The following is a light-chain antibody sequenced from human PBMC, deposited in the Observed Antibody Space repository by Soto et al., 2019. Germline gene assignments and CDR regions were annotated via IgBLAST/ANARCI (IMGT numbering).Light chain of an antibody. CDR3: QQLNSYPLT. V-gene: IGKV1-9*01. J-gene: IGKJ4*01. Sequence: DIQLTQSPSFLSASVGDRVTITCRASQGISSYLAWYQQKPGKAPKLLIYAASTMQSGVPSRFSGSGSGTEFTLTISILQPEDFATYYCQQLNSYPLTFGGGTKMEIK. CDR2: AAS. CDR1: QGISSY.